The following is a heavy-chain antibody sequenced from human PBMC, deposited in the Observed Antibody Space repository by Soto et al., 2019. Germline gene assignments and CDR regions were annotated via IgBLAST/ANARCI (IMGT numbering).Heavy chain of an antibody. V-gene: IGHV2-70*11. CDR2: IDWDDDK. CDR3: ARISGSSGLFDY. Sequence: SGPTLVNPTQTLTLTCTFSGFSLSTSGMCVSWIRQPPGKALEWLARIDWDDDKYYSTSLKTRLTISKDTSKNQVVLTMTNMDPVDTATYYCARISGSSGLFDYWGQGTLVTVSS. D-gene: IGHD1-26*01. J-gene: IGHJ4*02. CDR1: GFSLSTSGMC.